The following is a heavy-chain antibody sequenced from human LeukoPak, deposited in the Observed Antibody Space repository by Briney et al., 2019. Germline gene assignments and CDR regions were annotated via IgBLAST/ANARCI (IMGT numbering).Heavy chain of an antibody. CDR2: IYTSGST. CDR3: ARLRKYYGSGSYYYYYYMDV. CDR1: GGSISSGSYY. J-gene: IGHJ6*03. Sequence: SQTLSLTCTVSGGSISSGSYYWSWIRQPAGKGLEWIGRIYTSGSTNYNPSLKSRVTISVDTSKNQFSLKLSSVTAADTAVYYCARLRKYYGSGSYYYYYYMDVWGKGTTVTVSS. V-gene: IGHV4-61*02. D-gene: IGHD3-10*01.